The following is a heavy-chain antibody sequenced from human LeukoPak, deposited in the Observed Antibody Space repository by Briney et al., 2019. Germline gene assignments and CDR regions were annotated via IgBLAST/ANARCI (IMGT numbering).Heavy chain of an antibody. CDR2: IYPGDSDT. CDR3: ARLGYDSSGYYSPHFGY. D-gene: IGHD3-22*01. CDR1: GYSFTSYW. V-gene: IGHV5-51*01. Sequence: ESLKISCKGSGYSFTSYWIGWVRQMPGKGLEWMGFIYPGDSDTRYSPSFQGQVTISADKSISTAYLQWSSLKASDTAMYYCARLGYDSSGYYSPHFGYWGQGTLVTVSS. J-gene: IGHJ4*02.